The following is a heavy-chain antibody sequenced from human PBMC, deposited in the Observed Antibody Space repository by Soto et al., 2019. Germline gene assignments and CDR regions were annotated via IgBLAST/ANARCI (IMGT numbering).Heavy chain of an antibody. CDR2: IYYSGST. J-gene: IGHJ4*02. V-gene: IGHV4-59*08. D-gene: IGHD1-26*01. Sequence: SETLPLTCTVSGGTISSWYWSWIRQPPGKGLEWIGYIYYSGSTNCNPSLKSRVTISVDTSKNQFSLKLSSVTAADTAVYYCARRYGSAIDYWGQGTLVTVSS. CDR1: GGTISSWY. CDR3: ARRYGSAIDY.